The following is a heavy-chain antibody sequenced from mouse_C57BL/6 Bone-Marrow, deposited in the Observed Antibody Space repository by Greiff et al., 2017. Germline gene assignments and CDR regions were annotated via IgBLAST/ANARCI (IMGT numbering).Heavy chain of an antibody. J-gene: IGHJ2*01. Sequence: EVQGVESGGGLVQPGGSLKLSCAASGFTFSDYGMAWVRQAPRKGPEWVAFISNLAYSIYYADTVTGRFTISRENAKNTLYLEMSSLRSEDTAMYYCARHRGRGDYFDYWGQGTTLTVSS. V-gene: IGHV5-15*01. D-gene: IGHD3-3*01. CDR1: GFTFSDYG. CDR3: ARHRGRGDYFDY. CDR2: ISNLAYSI.